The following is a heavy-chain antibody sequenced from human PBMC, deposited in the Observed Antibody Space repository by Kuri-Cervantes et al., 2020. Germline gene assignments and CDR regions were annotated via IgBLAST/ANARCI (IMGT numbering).Heavy chain of an antibody. CDR1: GYTFPSYG. CDR3: ARPNWNGNYYYMDI. V-gene: IGHV1-18*01. D-gene: IGHD1-1*01. CDR2: ISANNGNT. Sequence: ASVKVSCKASGYTFPSYGISWVRQAPGQGLEWMGWISANNGNTDYAQKFQGRVTLTTDTSTNTAYLELRSLRSDDTAVYYCARPNWNGNYYYMDIWGQGTLVTVSS. J-gene: IGHJ4*02.